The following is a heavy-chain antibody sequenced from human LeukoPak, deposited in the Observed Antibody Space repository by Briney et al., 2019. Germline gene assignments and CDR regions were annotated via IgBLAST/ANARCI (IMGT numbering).Heavy chain of an antibody. CDR2: IYPDDSDT. V-gene: IGHV5-51*07. CDR3: ARRGDSDFKID. Sequence: RGESLKISCKGSGYRFTSYWIGWVHQMPGKGLEWMGIIYPDDSDTRYGASFQGQVTISADKSISTAYLQWNSLEASDSAIYYCARRGDSDFKIDWGQGTLVTVSS. J-gene: IGHJ4*02. CDR1: GYRFTSYW. D-gene: IGHD2-21*02.